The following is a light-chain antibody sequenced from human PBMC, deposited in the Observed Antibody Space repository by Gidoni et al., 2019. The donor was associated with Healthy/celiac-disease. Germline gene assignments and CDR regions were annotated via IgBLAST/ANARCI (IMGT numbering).Light chain of an antibody. CDR3: QQYGSSPFT. CDR1: QSVSSSY. V-gene: IGKV3-20*01. CDR2: GAS. J-gene: IGKJ3*01. Sequence: DIVLTQSPGTLSLSPGERATLSCRASQSVSSSYLAWYQQKPGQAPRLLIYGASSRATGIPDRFSGSGSGTDFTLTISRLEPEDFAVYYCQQYGSSPFTFXPXTKVDIK.